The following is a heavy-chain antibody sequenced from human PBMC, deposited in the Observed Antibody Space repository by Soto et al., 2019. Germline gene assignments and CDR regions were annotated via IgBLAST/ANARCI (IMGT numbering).Heavy chain of an antibody. CDR2: INSDGSST. Sequence: GGSLRLSCAASGFTFSSYWMHWVRQAPGKGLVWVSRINSDGSSTSYADSVKGRFTISRDNAKNTLYLQMNSLRAEDAALYYCATLVVRGISTGWPHWGQGTLVTVSS. CDR1: GFTFSSYW. V-gene: IGHV3-74*01. CDR3: ATLVVRGISTGWPH. D-gene: IGHD6-19*01. J-gene: IGHJ4*02.